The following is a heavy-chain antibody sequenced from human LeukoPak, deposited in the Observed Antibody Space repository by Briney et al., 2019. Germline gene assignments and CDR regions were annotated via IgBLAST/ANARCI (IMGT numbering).Heavy chain of an antibody. CDR2: IYYSGST. CDR3: ASWVAAAGTGWFDP. CDR1: GGSISSGGYY. D-gene: IGHD6-13*01. Sequence: SETLSLTCTVSGGSISSGGYYWSWIRQHPGKGLEWIGYIYYSGSTYYNPSLKSRVTISVDTSKNQFSLKLSSVTAADTAVYYCASWVAAAGTGWFDPWGQGTLVTVSS. J-gene: IGHJ5*02. V-gene: IGHV4-31*03.